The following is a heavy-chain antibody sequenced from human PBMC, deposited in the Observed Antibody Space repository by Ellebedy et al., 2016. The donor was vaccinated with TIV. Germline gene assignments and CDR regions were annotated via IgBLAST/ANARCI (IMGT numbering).Heavy chain of an antibody. V-gene: IGHV3-23*01. CDR3: AKGSSGAYHKFDY. J-gene: IGHJ4*02. D-gene: IGHD1-26*01. Sequence: GESLKISCGASGFTFSSYAMSWVRQEPGKGLEWVSVISGSGGTTYYGDSVKGRFTISRDNSKNTLYLQMSSLRAEDTAVYYCAKGSSGAYHKFDYWGQGTLVTVSS. CDR1: GFTFSSYA. CDR2: ISGSGGTT.